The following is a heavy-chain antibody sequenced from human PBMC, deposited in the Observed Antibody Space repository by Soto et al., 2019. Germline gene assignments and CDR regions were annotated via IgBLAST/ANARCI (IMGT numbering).Heavy chain of an antibody. V-gene: IGHV1-3*01. J-gene: IGHJ6*02. CDR2: INAGNGNT. CDR1: GYTFTSYA. Sequence: QVQLVQSGAEVKKPGASVKVSCKASGYTFTSYAMHWVRQAPGQRLEWMGWINAGNGNTKYSQKFQGRVTITRDTSGSTAYMELSSLRSEDTALYYRAGSRITVVPYGMGVWGQGTTVTVS. D-gene: IGHD3-10*01. CDR3: AGSRITVVPYGMGV.